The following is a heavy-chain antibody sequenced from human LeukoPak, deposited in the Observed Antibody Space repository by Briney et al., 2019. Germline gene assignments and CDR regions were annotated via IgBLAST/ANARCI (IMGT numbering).Heavy chain of an antibody. CDR2: IHYSGTT. CDR1: GGSISSSSHY. J-gene: IGHJ4*02. D-gene: IGHD2-2*01. V-gene: IGHV4-39*01. CDR3: ARALGVPAHFDY. Sequence: SETLSLTCTVSGGSISSSSHYWGWIRQPPGKGLEWIASIHYSGTTYYNPSLKSRVTMSVDTSKNQFSLKLSSVTAADTTVYFCARALGVPAHFDYWGQGTLVTV.